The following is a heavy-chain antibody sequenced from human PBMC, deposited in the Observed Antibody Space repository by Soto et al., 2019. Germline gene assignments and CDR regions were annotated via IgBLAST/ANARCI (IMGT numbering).Heavy chain of an antibody. Sequence: EVQLVESGGGLVQPGGSLRLSCAASGFTFSSYSMNWVRQAPGKGLEWVSYISSSSSTIYYADSVKGRFTISRDNAKNSLYLQMNSLRAEDTAVYYCARVRRLVGDYTIHYYYYYYMDVWGKGTTVTVSS. CDR1: GFTFSSYS. CDR2: ISSSSSTI. V-gene: IGHV3-48*01. J-gene: IGHJ6*03. D-gene: IGHD4-17*01. CDR3: ARVRRLVGDYTIHYYYYYYMDV.